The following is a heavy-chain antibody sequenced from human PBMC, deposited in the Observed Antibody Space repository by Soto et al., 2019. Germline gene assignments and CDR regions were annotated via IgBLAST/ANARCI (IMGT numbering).Heavy chain of an antibody. V-gene: IGHV1-24*01. J-gene: IGHJ3*02. CDR3: ATERSIAVAESRAFDI. CDR2: FDPEDGET. CDR1: GYTLTELS. D-gene: IGHD6-19*01. Sequence: QVQLVQSGAEVKKPGASVKVSCKVSGYTLTELSMHWVRQAPGKGLEWMGGFDPEDGETIYAQKFQGRVTMTEDTSTGTAYMELSSLRSEDTAVYYCATERSIAVAESRAFDIWGQGTMVTVSS.